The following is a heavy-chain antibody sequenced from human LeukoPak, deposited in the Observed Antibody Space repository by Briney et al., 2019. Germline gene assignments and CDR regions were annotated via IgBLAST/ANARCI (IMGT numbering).Heavy chain of an antibody. V-gene: IGHV4-4*07. CDR2: IYTSGST. J-gene: IGHJ4*02. D-gene: IGHD6-6*01. CDR1: GGSINSYY. CDR3: ARGSSSSGVLDY. Sequence: SETLSLICTVSGGSINSYYWSLIRQPAGKGLEWIGRIYTSGSTNYNPSLKSRVTMSLDTSRNQFSLQLSSVTAADAAVYYCARGSSSSGVLDYWGQGTLVTVSS.